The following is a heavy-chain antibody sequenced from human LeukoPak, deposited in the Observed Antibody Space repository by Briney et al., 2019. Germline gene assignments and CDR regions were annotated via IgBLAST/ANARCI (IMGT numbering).Heavy chain of an antibody. D-gene: IGHD6-13*01. CDR2: ISGSGGST. CDR3: ARGSSSWYFDY. J-gene: IGHJ4*02. CDR1: GFTFSSYG. Sequence: GGSLRLSCAASGFTFSSYGMSWVRQAPGKGLEWVSAISGSGGSTYYADSLKGRFTISRDNAKNSLYLQMNSLRAEDTAVYYCARGSSSWYFDYWGQGTLVTVSS. V-gene: IGHV3-23*01.